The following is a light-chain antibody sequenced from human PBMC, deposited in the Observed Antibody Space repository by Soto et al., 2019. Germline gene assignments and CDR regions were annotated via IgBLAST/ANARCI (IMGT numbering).Light chain of an antibody. CDR3: QQYNNWPGYT. V-gene: IGKV3-15*01. CDR2: GAS. J-gene: IGKJ2*01. Sequence: EIVITQSPATLSVSPGERATLSCRASQSVSSNLAWYQQKPGQAPRLLIYGASTRATGIPARFSGSGSGTEFTLTISSLQSEDFAVYYCQQYNNWPGYTFGQGTK. CDR1: QSVSSN.